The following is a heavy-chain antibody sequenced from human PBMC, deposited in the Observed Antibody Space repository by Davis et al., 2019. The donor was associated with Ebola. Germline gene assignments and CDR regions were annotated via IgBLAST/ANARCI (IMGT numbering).Heavy chain of an antibody. CDR3: AREITYSSGWYGGAFDI. D-gene: IGHD6-19*01. CDR1: GFTFSSYS. J-gene: IGHJ3*02. CDR2: ISSSGSTI. Sequence: GGSLRLSCAASGFTFSSYSMNWVRQAPGKGLEWVSYISSSGSTIYYADSVKGRFTISRDNAKNSLYLQMNSLRAEDTAVYYCAREITYSSGWYGGAFDIWGQGTMVTVSS. V-gene: IGHV3-48*04.